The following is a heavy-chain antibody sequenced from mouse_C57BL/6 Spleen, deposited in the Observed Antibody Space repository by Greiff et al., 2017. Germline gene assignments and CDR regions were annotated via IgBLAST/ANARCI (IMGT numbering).Heavy chain of an antibody. V-gene: IGHV1-72*01. CDR3: AREYYSTEAMDY. Sequence: QVQLQQPGAELVKPGASVQLSCKASGYTFTSYWMHWVKQRPGRGLEWIGRIDPNSGGTKYNEKVKSKATLTVDKPSSTAYMQLSSLTSEDSSFYYCAREYYSTEAMDYWGQGTSVTVSS. J-gene: IGHJ4*01. CDR1: GYTFTSYW. D-gene: IGHD3-1*01. CDR2: IDPNSGGT.